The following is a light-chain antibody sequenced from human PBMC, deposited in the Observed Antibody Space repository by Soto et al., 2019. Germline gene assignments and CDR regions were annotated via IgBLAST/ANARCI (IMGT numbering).Light chain of an antibody. Sequence: NFMLTQPHSVSESPGKTVTISCTRSSGSIASNYVQWYQQRPGSAPTTVIFGGSQRPPGVSDRFSASIDSSSNSASLTISGLQTEDEADYYCQSYDSSNYVIFGGGTKLTVL. CDR2: GGS. J-gene: IGLJ2*01. CDR1: SGSIASNY. CDR3: QSYDSSNYVI. V-gene: IGLV6-57*04.